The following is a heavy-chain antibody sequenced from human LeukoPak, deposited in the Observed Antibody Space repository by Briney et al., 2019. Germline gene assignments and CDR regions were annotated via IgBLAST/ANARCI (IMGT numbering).Heavy chain of an antibody. Sequence: RGSLRLSCAASGFTFSSYAMHWVRQAPGKGLEWVAVISYDGSNKYYSNSVKGRFTISRDNSKNTLYLQMNSLRAEDTAVYYCARGDFWSGYQDYFDYWGQGTLVTVSS. CDR3: ARGDFWSGYQDYFDY. J-gene: IGHJ4*02. D-gene: IGHD3-3*01. CDR2: ISYDGSNK. CDR1: GFTFSSYA. V-gene: IGHV3-30-3*01.